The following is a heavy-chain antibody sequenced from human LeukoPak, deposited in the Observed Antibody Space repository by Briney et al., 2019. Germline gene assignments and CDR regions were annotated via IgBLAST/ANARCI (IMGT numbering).Heavy chain of an antibody. CDR2: ISWNSGSI. D-gene: IGHD2-15*01. Sequence: GGSLRLSCAASGFTFHDYAMHWVRQAPGKGLEWVSGISWNSGSIGYADSVKGRFTISRDNAKNSLYLQMNSLRVEDTALYYCAKDGVLLPSYMDVWGKGTTVTVSS. V-gene: IGHV3-9*01. CDR3: AKDGVLLPSYMDV. J-gene: IGHJ6*03. CDR1: GFTFHDYA.